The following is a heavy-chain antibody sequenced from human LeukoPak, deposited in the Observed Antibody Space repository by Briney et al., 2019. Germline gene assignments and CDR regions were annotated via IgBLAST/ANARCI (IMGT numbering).Heavy chain of an antibody. D-gene: IGHD1-26*01. V-gene: IGHV3-30*02. CDR3: AKDRSGTYYHFDY. Sequence: GGSLRLSCAASGFTFDDYDMHWVRQAPGKGLEWVAFIGFEGSNKYYAESVRGRFTISRDNSKNILYLQMNSLRAEDTAVFYCAKDRSGTYYHFDYWGQGTLVTVSS. J-gene: IGHJ4*02. CDR1: GFTFDDYD. CDR2: IGFEGSNK.